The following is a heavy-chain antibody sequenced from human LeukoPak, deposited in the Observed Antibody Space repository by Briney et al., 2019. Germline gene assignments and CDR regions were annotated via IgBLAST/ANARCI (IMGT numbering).Heavy chain of an antibody. CDR3: ARDFSGYLDY. Sequence: GGSLRLSCAASGFTFSSYSMNWVRQAPGKGLEWVSYISSSSSTIYYADSVRGRFTISRDNAKNSLYLQMNSLRAEDTAVYYCARDFSGYLDYWGQGTLVTVSS. V-gene: IGHV3-48*01. J-gene: IGHJ4*02. CDR2: ISSSSSTI. CDR1: GFTFSSYS. D-gene: IGHD5-12*01.